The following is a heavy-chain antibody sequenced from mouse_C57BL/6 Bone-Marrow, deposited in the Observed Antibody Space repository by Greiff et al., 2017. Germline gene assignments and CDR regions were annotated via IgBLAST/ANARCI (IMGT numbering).Heavy chain of an antibody. V-gene: IGHV1-9*01. D-gene: IGHD2-3*01. CDR2: ILPGSGST. CDR1: GYTFTGSW. CDR3: ARSGWLLRAMDY. J-gene: IGHJ4*01. Sequence: QFQLQQSGAELMKPGASVKLSCKATGYTFTGSWIEWVKQRPGHGLEWIGEILPGSGSTNYNEKFQGKATFTADTSSNTSYLQLSSLTTEDSAIYYCARSGWLLRAMDYWGQGTSVTVSS.